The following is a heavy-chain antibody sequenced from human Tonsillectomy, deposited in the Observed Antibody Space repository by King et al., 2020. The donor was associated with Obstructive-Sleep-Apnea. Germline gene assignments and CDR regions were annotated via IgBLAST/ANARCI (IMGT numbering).Heavy chain of an antibody. Sequence: VQLVESGGVVVQPGGSLRLSCAASGFTFDDYAMHWVRLAPGKGLEWGSLIGWDGGSTYSADSVKGLFTHSSDNSKNSLYLQINSLRAEDTALYYCAKDIYYDSSGYSKDAFDIWGQGTMVTVSS. V-gene: IGHV3-43D*03. CDR3: AKDIYYDSSGYSKDAFDI. J-gene: IGHJ3*02. CDR2: IGWDGGST. CDR1: GFTFDDYA. D-gene: IGHD3-22*01.